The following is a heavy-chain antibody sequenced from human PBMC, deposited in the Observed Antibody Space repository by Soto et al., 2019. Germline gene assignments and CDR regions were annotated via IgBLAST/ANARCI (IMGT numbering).Heavy chain of an antibody. Sequence: GGSLRLSCAASGFTFNIYAMAWFRQAPGKGLEWVSAISRYGDFTYYADSVEGRFTISRDNSKNTLYLQMNSLRAEDTALYYCAKDRYLDHDSSGYLFDKWGQGKLVTVYS. J-gene: IGHJ4*02. CDR3: AKDRYLDHDSSGYLFDK. V-gene: IGHV3-23*01. CDR1: GFTFNIYA. CDR2: ISRYGDFT. D-gene: IGHD3-22*01.